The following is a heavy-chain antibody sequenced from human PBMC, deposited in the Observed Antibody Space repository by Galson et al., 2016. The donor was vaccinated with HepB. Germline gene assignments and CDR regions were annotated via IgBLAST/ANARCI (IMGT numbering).Heavy chain of an antibody. V-gene: IGHV6-1*01. J-gene: IGHJ4*02. CDR1: GDSVSSKSAA. CDR3: ARGHLVVPFSFYFDY. CDR2: TYQTSNCYS. D-gene: IGHD2-15*01. Sequence: CAISGDSVSSKSAAWNWIRHSPSRGLEWLVKTYQTSNCYSDYAVSVKSRITINPDTSKIQFSLQRNSVTPEDTAVYYCARGHLVVPFSFYFDYWGQGSLVTVSS.